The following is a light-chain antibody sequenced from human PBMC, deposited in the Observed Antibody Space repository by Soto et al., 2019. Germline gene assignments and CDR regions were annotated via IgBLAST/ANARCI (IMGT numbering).Light chain of an antibody. V-gene: IGKV3-11*01. J-gene: IGKJ4*01. CDR1: QSVSSY. CDR3: QHSSNWLA. Sequence: EIVLTHSPATLSFSPVEKATLSCRASQSVSSYLAWYQQKPGRAPRLLIYDASNRATGIPARFSGSGSGTDFTLTISSLETEDFAVYYCQHSSNWLAFGGGTKVDI. CDR2: DAS.